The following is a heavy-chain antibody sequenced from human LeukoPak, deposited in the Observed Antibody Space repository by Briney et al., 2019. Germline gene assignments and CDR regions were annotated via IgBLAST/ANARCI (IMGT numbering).Heavy chain of an antibody. Sequence: GASVKVSCKASGGTFSNYAITWVRQAPGQGLEWMGGIIPIFGTANYAQKFRGRVTITADKSTSTAYMELSSLRSEDTAVYYCARDSRFGEYHFDYWGQGTLVTVSS. CDR3: ARDSRFGEYHFDY. D-gene: IGHD3-10*01. V-gene: IGHV1-69*06. J-gene: IGHJ4*02. CDR2: IIPIFGTA. CDR1: GGTFSNYA.